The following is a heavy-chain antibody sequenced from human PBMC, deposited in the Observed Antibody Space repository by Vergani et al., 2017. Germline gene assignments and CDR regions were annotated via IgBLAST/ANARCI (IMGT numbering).Heavy chain of an antibody. CDR2: MDDSGST. Sequence: QVQLQESGPGLVKPSETLSLTCTVSGYSVISTDYHWGWIRQPPGKGLEWIGSMDDSGSTSYNPSLESRISISFETPNNQFSLRLTSVTAADTAVYYCASKRGACRAAYCHSYDFWGPGTLVGVSS. CDR1: GYSVISTDYH. CDR3: ASKRGACRAAYCHSYDF. V-gene: IGHV4-38-2*02. D-gene: IGHD2-15*01. J-gene: IGHJ4*02.